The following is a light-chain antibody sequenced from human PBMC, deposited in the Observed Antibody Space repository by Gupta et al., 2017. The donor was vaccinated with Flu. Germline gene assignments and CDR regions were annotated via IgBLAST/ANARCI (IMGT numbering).Light chain of an antibody. Sequence: SCQSSQSVLHSSSNKSYPAWYRQRPGQPLRLLICCASTRKSGVPDRFSGSGSGTEFAHTIRSLQAEDVAVYYCQQYYTPPLTFGGGTKVEIK. CDR2: CAS. J-gene: IGKJ4*01. CDR3: QQYYTPPLT. V-gene: IGKV4-1*01. CDR1: QSVLHSSSNKSY.